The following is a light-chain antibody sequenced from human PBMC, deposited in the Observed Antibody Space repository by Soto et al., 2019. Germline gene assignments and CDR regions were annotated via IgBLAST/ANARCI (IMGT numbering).Light chain of an antibody. J-gene: IGLJ3*02. CDR2: RND. Sequence: QPVLTQPPSASGTPGQRVTISCSGSISNLGSNFVFWYQQLPGAAPKLLIFRNDQRPSGVPDRFSGSKSGTSASLAISGLRSEDEADYHCAAWDDSLSGVVFGGGTKLTVL. V-gene: IGLV1-47*01. CDR3: AAWDDSLSGVV. CDR1: ISNLGSNF.